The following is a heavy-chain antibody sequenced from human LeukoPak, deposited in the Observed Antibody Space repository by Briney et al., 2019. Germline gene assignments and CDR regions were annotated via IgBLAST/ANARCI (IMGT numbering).Heavy chain of an antibody. D-gene: IGHD3-9*01. CDR2: IYYSGST. V-gene: IGHV4-39*01. J-gene: IGHJ4*02. Sequence: SETLSLTCTVSGGSISSSSYYWGWIRQPPGKGLEWIGSIYYSGSTYYNPSLKSRVTISVDTSKNQFSLKLSSVTAADTAVYYCARRGYYDILTLDYWGQGTLVTVSS. CDR1: GGSISSSSYY. CDR3: ARRGYYDILTLDY.